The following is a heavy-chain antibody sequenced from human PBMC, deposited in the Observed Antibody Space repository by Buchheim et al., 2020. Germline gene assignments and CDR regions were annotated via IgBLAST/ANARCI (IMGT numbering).Heavy chain of an antibody. Sequence: QVQLQESGPGLVKPSQTLSLTCTVSGGSISSGDYYWSWIRQPPGKGLEWIGYIYYSGSTYYNPSLKSRVTISVDTSKHQFSLKLSSVTAADTAVYYCARAGGYYYDSSGPYYFDYWGQGTL. CDR3: ARAGGYYYDSSGPYYFDY. CDR2: IYYSGST. D-gene: IGHD3-22*01. V-gene: IGHV4-30-4*01. J-gene: IGHJ4*02. CDR1: GGSISSGDYY.